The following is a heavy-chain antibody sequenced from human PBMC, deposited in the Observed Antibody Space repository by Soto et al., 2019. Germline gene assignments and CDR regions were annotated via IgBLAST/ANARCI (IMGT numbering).Heavy chain of an antibody. CDR1: GFTYSHHS. Sequence: PWGWMRLSCSGSGFTYSHHSLYSLRQPPGDGLQCVSSISGSGGNIFYAESVEGRFTISRDNSKNTLYLQMTSLSSEDSAVYYCVKVSGYCTGGSCFSYFDYWGQGTPVTVSS. CDR3: VKVSGYCTGGSCFSYFDY. J-gene: IGHJ4*02. CDR2: ISGSGGNI. V-gene: IGHV3-64D*06. D-gene: IGHD2-15*01.